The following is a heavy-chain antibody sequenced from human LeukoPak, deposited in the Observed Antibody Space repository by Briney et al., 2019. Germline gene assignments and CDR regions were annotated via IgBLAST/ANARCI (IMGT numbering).Heavy chain of an antibody. J-gene: IGHJ6*02. Sequence: KPSETLSLTCAVYGGSFSGYYWSWIRQPPGKGLEWIGEINHSGSTNYNPSLKSRVTISVDTSKNQFSLKLSSVTAADTAVYYCARLQSGSSWSRYYYYGMDVWGQGTTVTVSS. V-gene: IGHV4-34*01. CDR1: GGSFSGYY. D-gene: IGHD6-13*01. CDR3: ARLQSGSSWSRYYYYGMDV. CDR2: INHSGST.